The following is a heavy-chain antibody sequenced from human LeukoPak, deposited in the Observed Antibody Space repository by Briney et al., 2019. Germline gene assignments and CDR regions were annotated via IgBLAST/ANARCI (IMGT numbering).Heavy chain of an antibody. Sequence: PGETLTLSCAVSGFTFSSYAMSWVRQPPGKGLEWVSAISDSGGSTYYADSVKGRFTISRDNSKNTLYLQRISLRAEDTAVYYCAKAAQWLVLPHYWGQGTLVTVSS. D-gene: IGHD6-19*01. CDR2: ISDSGGST. CDR1: GFTFSSYA. J-gene: IGHJ4*02. V-gene: IGHV3-23*01. CDR3: AKAAQWLVLPHY.